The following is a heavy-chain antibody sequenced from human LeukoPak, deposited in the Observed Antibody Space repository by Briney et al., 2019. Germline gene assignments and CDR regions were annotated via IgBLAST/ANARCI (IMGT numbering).Heavy chain of an antibody. Sequence: SVKVSCKASGGTFSSYAISWVRQAPGQGLEWMGRIIPIFGIANYAQKFQGRVTITADKSTSTAYMELSSLRSEDTAVYYCATWEYSSGPFDYWGQGTLVTVSS. D-gene: IGHD6-19*01. V-gene: IGHV1-69*04. CDR3: ATWEYSSGPFDY. CDR2: IIPIFGIA. CDR1: GGTFSSYA. J-gene: IGHJ4*02.